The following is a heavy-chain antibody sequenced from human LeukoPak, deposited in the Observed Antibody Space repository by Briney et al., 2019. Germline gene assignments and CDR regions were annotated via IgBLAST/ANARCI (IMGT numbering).Heavy chain of an antibody. CDR2: ISGSGGST. Sequence: GGSLRLSRAASGFTFTSYAMSWVRQAPGKGLEWVSSISGSGGSTYYADSVKGRFTISRDNSKNTLYLQMNGLRAEETAVYYCAKVLEQWLSKGGGFDDWGQGTLVTVSS. CDR1: GFTFTSYA. J-gene: IGHJ4*02. D-gene: IGHD6-19*01. V-gene: IGHV3-23*01. CDR3: AKVLEQWLSKGGGFDD.